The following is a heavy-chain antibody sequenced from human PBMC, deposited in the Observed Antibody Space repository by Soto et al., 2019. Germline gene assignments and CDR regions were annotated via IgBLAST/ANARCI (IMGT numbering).Heavy chain of an antibody. J-gene: IGHJ4*02. Sequence: EVQLLESGGGMVQPGGSLRLSCAASGFTFSSYAMGWVRQAPGKRLEWVSGVSRSGGTTYYADSVKGRFTISRDNSKNTLYLQMNSLSAEDTAAYYCAKERGGDYGDSFDYWGQGTLVTVSS. V-gene: IGHV3-23*01. CDR2: VSRSGGTT. D-gene: IGHD4-17*01. CDR1: GFTFSSYA. CDR3: AKERGGDYGDSFDY.